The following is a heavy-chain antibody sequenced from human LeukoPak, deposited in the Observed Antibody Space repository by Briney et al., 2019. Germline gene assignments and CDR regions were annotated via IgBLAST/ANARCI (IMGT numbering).Heavy chain of an antibody. J-gene: IGHJ4*02. CDR3: ARANPYYDFWSGYYLPVTPFDY. CDR1: GGSISSDDYY. Sequence: SQTLSLTCTVSGGSISSDDYYWSWIPQPPGKGLEWIGYIYYSGSTYYNPSLKSRVTISVDTSKNQFSLKLSSVTAADTAVYYCARANPYYDFWSGYYLPVTPFDYWGQGTLVTVSS. V-gene: IGHV4-30-4*01. D-gene: IGHD3-3*01. CDR2: IYYSGST.